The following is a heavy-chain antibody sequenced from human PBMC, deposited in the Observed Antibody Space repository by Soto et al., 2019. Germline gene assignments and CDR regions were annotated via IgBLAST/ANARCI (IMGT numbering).Heavy chain of an antibody. D-gene: IGHD2-21*02. J-gene: IGHJ3*02. CDR1: GFTFSDYY. CDR3: ARDYIAGGNSDAFDI. Sequence: QVQLVESGGGWVKPGGSLRLSCAASGFTFSDYYMSWIRQAPGKGLEWVSYISSSSSYTNYADSVKGRFTISRDNAKNSLYLQMNSLRAEDTAVYYCARDYIAGGNSDAFDIWGQGTMVTVSS. V-gene: IGHV3-11*05. CDR2: ISSSSSYT.